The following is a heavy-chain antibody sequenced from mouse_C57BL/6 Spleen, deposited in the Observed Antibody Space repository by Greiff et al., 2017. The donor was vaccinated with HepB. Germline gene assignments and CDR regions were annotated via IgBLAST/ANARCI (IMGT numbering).Heavy chain of an antibody. CDR3: ARGDGSSRFYY. CDR1: GYAFSSSW. D-gene: IGHD1-1*01. CDR2: IYPGDGDT. V-gene: IGHV1-82*01. J-gene: IGHJ2*01. Sequence: QVQLQQSGPELVKPGASVKISCKASGYAFSSSWMNWVKQRPGKGLEWIGRIYPGDGDTNYNGKFKGKATLTADKSSSTAYMQLSSLTSEDSAVYFCARGDGSSRFYYWGQGTTLTVSS.